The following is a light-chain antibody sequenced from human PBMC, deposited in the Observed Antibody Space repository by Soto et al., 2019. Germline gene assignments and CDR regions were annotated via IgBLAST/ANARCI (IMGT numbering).Light chain of an antibody. CDR1: SSDVGSYNY. Sequence: QSALTQPTSVSGSPGQSITISCTGTSSDVGSYNYVSWYQQYPGKAPKVMIYDVSHRPSGVSNRFSGSKSGNTASLTISGLQAEDEADYYCTSYTTSSTYVFGTGTKLTVL. CDR3: TSYTTSSTYV. CDR2: DVS. J-gene: IGLJ1*01. V-gene: IGLV2-14*03.